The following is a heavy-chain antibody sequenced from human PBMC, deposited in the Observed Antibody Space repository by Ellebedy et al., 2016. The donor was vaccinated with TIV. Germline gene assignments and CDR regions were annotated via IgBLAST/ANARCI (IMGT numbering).Heavy chain of an antibody. V-gene: IGHV3-7*01. CDR2: LRHDGNEA. Sequence: PGGSLRLSCIGSGFSFRSYWMSRVRQAPGKRLEWVATLRHDGNEAYYSDSVKCRFPISRDNAKNSLYLQMNGLRAKDTAVYYWARRGSYGDHAVQVKGWFGSWGQGTMVSSSS. D-gene: IGHD4-17*01. CDR1: GFSFRSYW. CDR3: ARRGSYGDHAVQVKGWFGS. J-gene: IGHJ4*02.